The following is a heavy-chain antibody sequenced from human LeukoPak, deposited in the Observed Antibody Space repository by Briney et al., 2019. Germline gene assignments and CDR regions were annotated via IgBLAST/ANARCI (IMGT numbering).Heavy chain of an antibody. V-gene: IGHV5-51*01. Sequence: GESLKISCKGSGYDFTFYWVAWVRQMPGKGLEWMGIIYPGDSDTRYSPSFQGQVTISADKSISTAYLQWSSLRASDTAMYYCARLYCGGDCYYNAARHFDYWGQGSLVTVSS. D-gene: IGHD2-21*01. CDR2: IYPGDSDT. CDR3: ARLYCGGDCYYNAARHFDY. J-gene: IGHJ4*02. CDR1: GYDFTFYW.